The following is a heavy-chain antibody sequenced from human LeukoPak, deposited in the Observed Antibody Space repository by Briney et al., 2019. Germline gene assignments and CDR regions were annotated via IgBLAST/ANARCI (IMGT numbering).Heavy chain of an antibody. CDR1: GGSISTNTYY. D-gene: IGHD3-10*01. CDR3: ARVTYNGYQHFDY. Sequence: PSETLSLTCVVSGGSISTNTYYWGWIRLPPGKGLEWIGEIHHRGTTYYNPSLRSRVTISVDTSKNQFSLRLTSVTAADTAVYYCARVTYNGYQHFDYWGQGNLVTVS. V-gene: IGHV4-39*07. J-gene: IGHJ4*02. CDR2: IHHRGTT.